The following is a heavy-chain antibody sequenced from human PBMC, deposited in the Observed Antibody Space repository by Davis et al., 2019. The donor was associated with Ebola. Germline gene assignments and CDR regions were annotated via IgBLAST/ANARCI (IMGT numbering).Heavy chain of an antibody. J-gene: IGHJ6*02. Sequence: GESLKISCAASGFTFSNYEVSWVRQAPGKGLEWVSYISGSGSTIYYADSVKGRFTISRDNAKNSLYLQMNSLRAEDTAIYYCARDITMIVTAWGQGTTVTVSS. CDR2: ISGSGSTI. CDR3: ARDITMIVTA. CDR1: GFTFSNYE. D-gene: IGHD3-22*01. V-gene: IGHV3-48*03.